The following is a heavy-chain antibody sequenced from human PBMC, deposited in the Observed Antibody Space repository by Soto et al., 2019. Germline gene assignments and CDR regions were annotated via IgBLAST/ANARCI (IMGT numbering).Heavy chain of an antibody. D-gene: IGHD3-10*01. CDR1: GFTFGDYA. CDR2: IRSKAYGGTT. V-gene: IGHV3-49*03. CDR3: TRGETLLLWFGESFFDY. J-gene: IGHJ4*02. Sequence: GGSLRLSCTASGFTFGDYAMSWFRQAPGKGLEWVGFIRSKAYGGTTEYAASVKGRFTISRDDSKSIAYLQMNSLKTEDTAVYYCTRGETLLLWFGESFFDYWGQGTLVTVSS.